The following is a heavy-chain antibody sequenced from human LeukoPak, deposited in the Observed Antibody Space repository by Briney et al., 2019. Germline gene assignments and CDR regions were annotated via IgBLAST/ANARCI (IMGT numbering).Heavy chain of an antibody. V-gene: IGHV1-18*01. D-gene: IGHD3-22*01. J-gene: IGHJ5*02. CDR1: GYTFGSFG. Sequence: ASVMVSCKASGYTFGSFGVAWVRQVPGQGLEWMGWISAYNGNTNYAQKFQDRVIMTTDTPTRTGYMELRNLRSDDTAVYYCARGGDSKWFDPWGQGTLVTVSS. CDR3: ARGGDSKWFDP. CDR2: ISAYNGNT.